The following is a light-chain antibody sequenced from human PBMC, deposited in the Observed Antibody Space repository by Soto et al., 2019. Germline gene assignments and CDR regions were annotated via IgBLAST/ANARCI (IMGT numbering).Light chain of an antibody. CDR1: SSDVGGYNY. CDR3: SSYASSSTRLV. Sequence: SAPAQPASVSGSPGQSITLSCTGTSSDVGGYNYVSWYQHHPDKAPKLMIYDVNNRPSGVSNRFSGSKSGNTASLTISGLQAEDEAAYYCSSYASSSTRLVFGGGTKLTVL. V-gene: IGLV2-14*03. J-gene: IGLJ2*01. CDR2: DVN.